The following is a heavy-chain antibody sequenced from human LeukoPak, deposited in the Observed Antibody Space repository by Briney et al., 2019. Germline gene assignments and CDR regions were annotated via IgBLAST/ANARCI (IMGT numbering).Heavy chain of an antibody. J-gene: IGHJ5*02. CDR3: ARGRSTHWSSTSCYTVLSRWFDP. Sequence: KPSETLSLTCAVYGGSFSGYYWSWVRQPPGKGLEWVGEITNSGSTKYKPSLKSRVTISVDTSKNHFSLKLSSATAADTTVYYCARGRSTHWSSTSCYTVLSRWFDPWGQGTLVTVSS. D-gene: IGHD2-2*02. CDR1: GGSFSGYY. CDR2: ITNSGST. V-gene: IGHV4-34*01.